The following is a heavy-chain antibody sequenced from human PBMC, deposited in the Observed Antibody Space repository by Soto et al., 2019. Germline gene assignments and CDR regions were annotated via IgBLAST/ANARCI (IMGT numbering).Heavy chain of an antibody. Sequence: ASVKVSCKASGYTFTSYDINWVRQATGQGLEWMGWMNPNSGNTGYAQKFQGRVTMTRNTSISTAYMELSSLRSEDTAVYYCARLQRMPYYYYMDVWGKGTMVTVSS. D-gene: IGHD1-1*01. V-gene: IGHV1-8*01. J-gene: IGHJ6*03. CDR1: GYTFTSYD. CDR2: MNPNSGNT. CDR3: ARLQRMPYYYYMDV.